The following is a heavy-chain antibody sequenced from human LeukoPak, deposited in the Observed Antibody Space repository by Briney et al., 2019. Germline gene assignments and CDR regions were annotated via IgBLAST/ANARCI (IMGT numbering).Heavy chain of an antibody. CDR1: GYTFTGYY. CDR2: INPNSGGT. V-gene: IGHV1-2*02. D-gene: IGHD6-13*01. Sequence: ASVKVSCKASGYTFTGYYMHWVRQAPGQGLEWMGWINPNSGGTNYAQKFQGRVTMTRDTSISTAYMELSRLRSDDTAVYYCARSSNRVAAAAFDYWGQGTLVTVSS. J-gene: IGHJ4*02. CDR3: ARSSNRVAAAAFDY.